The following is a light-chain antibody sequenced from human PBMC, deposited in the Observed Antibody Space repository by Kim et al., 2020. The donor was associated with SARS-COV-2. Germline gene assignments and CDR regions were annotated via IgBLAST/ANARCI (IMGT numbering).Light chain of an antibody. Sequence: EIVLTQSPGTLSFSPGERATLSCRASQSIISSYLAWYQHKPGQAPKLLIYAASSRATGIPDRFSGSGSGTDFTLTISRLEPEDFAVYYCHYYTSAFTFGGGTKVDIK. V-gene: IGKV3-20*01. J-gene: IGKJ4*02. CDR3: HYYTSAFT. CDR1: QSIISSY. CDR2: AAS.